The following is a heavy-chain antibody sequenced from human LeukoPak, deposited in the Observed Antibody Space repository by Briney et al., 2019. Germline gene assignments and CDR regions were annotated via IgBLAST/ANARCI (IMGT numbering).Heavy chain of an antibody. V-gene: IGHV4-4*01. CDR3: ASHGAGLGTRGFDD. Sequence: SETLSLTCAVFDDSIYTNKWWSWVRQPPGKGLEWIGEVSQTGTTYYDPSLTGRITISVDRSRNQFSLTLRSATAADTGVYCCASHGAGLGTRGFDDWGQG. D-gene: IGHD1-1*01. CDR1: DDSIYTNKW. CDR2: VSQTGTT. J-gene: IGHJ4*02.